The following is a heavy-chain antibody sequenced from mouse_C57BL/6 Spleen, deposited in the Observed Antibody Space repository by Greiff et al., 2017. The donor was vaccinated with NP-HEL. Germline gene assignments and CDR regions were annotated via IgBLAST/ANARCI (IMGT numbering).Heavy chain of an antibody. CDR1: GFSLTSYG. CDR2: IWGGGST. Sequence: QVQLKESGPGLVAPSQSLSITCTVSGFSLTSYGVDWVRQPPGKGLEWLGAIWGGGSTNYNSALMTRLSISKDNSKDQVFLKMNSLQTDDTAMYYCGKAQDDYYENCAMDYWGQGTTVTVSS. J-gene: IGHJ4*01. V-gene: IGHV2-9*01. D-gene: IGHD2-3*01. CDR3: GKAQDDYYENCAMDY.